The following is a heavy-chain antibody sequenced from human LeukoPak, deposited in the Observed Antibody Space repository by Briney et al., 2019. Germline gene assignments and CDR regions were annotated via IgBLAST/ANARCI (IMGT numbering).Heavy chain of an antibody. CDR2: INWNGGST. CDR1: GFTFDDYG. D-gene: IGHD1-26*01. V-gene: IGHV3-20*04. Sequence: GGSLRLSCAASGFTFDDYGMSWFRQAPGKGLEWVSGINWNGGSTGYADSVKGRFTISRDNAKNSLYLQMNSLRAEDTALYYCARDRSGSYYYYYYYMDVWGKGATVTVSS. CDR3: ARDRSGSYYYYYYYMDV. J-gene: IGHJ6*03.